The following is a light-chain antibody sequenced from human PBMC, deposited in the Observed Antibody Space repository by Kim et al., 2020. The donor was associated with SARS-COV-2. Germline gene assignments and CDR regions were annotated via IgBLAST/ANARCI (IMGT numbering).Light chain of an antibody. Sequence: ELVLTQSPGTLSLSPGEGATLSCRASQSVSSSYLAWYQQKPGQAPRLLIYGASSRATGIPDRFSGSGSGTDFTLTISRLEPEDFAVYYCQQYGSSPETFGQGTKVDIK. J-gene: IGKJ1*01. CDR3: QQYGSSPET. CDR1: QSVSSSY. CDR2: GAS. V-gene: IGKV3-20*01.